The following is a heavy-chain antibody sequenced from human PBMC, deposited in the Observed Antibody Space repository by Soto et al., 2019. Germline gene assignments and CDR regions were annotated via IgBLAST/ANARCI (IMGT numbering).Heavy chain of an antibody. CDR2: ISYDAGNNK. J-gene: IGHJ4*02. V-gene: IGHV3-30-3*01. CDR1: GFTFSSFT. D-gene: IGHD6-19*01. Sequence: QVQLVESGGGVVQPGRSLRLSCAASGFTFSSFTMHWVRQAPGKGLEWVALISYDAGNNKYYADSVKGRFSISRDNSRNTLYLQLNSLRAEDTAVYYCARSIAVAGAPEFDYSGQGTLVTVSS. CDR3: ARSIAVAGAPEFDY.